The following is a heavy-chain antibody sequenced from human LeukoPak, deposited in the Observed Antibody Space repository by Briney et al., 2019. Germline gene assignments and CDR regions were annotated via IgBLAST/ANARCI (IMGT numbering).Heavy chain of an antibody. D-gene: IGHD6-19*01. V-gene: IGHV1-46*01. J-gene: IGHJ3*02. CDR1: GYTFTSYY. CDR3: ARDSAYSSGWFDAFDI. Sequence: VASVKVSCKASGYTFTSYYMHWVRQAPGQGLEWMGIINPSGGSTSYAQKLQGRVTMTTDTSTSTAYMELRSLRSDDTAVYYCARDSAYSSGWFDAFDIWGQGTMVTVSS. CDR2: INPSGGST.